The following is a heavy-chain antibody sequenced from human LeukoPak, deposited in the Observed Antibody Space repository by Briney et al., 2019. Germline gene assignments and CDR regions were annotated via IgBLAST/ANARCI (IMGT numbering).Heavy chain of an antibody. CDR3: ARGTPYCSGGSCPPNWFDP. Sequence: GESLKISCKGSGYSFPSYWIAWVRQMPGKGLEWMGIIYPGDSDTRYSPSFQGQVTISADKSISTAYLQWSSLKASDTAMYYCARGTPYCSGGSCPPNWFDPWGQGTLVTVSS. J-gene: IGHJ5*02. CDR1: GYSFPSYW. CDR2: IYPGDSDT. V-gene: IGHV5-51*01. D-gene: IGHD2-15*01.